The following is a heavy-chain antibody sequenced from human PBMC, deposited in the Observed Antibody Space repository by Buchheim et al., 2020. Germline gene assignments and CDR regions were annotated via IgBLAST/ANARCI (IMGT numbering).Heavy chain of an antibody. CDR2: ISYDGSNK. CDR1: GFTFSSYG. CDR3: AKDCCSSSPGGMDV. J-gene: IGHJ6*02. V-gene: IGHV3-30*18. Sequence: QVQLVESGGGVVQPGRSLRLSCAASGFTFSSYGMHWVRQAPGKGLEWVAVISYDGSNKYYADSVKGRFTISRDNSKNTLYRQMNSLRAEDTAVYYCAKDCCSSSPGGMDVWGQGTT. D-gene: IGHD6-13*01.